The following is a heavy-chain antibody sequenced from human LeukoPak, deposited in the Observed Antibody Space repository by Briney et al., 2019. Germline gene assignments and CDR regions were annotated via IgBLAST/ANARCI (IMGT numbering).Heavy chain of an antibody. CDR1: GFTVSSNY. CDR3: ARADYGDAFDI. D-gene: IGHD4-17*01. V-gene: IGHV3-53*01. Sequence: GGSLRLSCAASGFTVSSNYMSWVRQAPGKGLEWVSVIYSGGSTYYADSVKGRFTISRDNSKNTLYLQMNSLRAEDTAVYYCARADYGDAFDIWGQGTMVTVSS. CDR2: IYSGGST. J-gene: IGHJ3*02.